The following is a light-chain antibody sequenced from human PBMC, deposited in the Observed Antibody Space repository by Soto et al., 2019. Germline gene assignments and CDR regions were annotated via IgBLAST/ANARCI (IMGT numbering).Light chain of an antibody. CDR1: QSVSSN. V-gene: IGKV3-15*01. J-gene: IGKJ4*01. CDR3: QQYYNWPLT. CDR2: GAS. Sequence: EIVMTQSPATLSVSPGERATLSCRASQSVSSNLAWYQQKPGQAHRLLIYGASTRATGIPARFSGRGSGTEFTVNIGSLQSEDVAVYYCQQYYNWPLTFGGGTKVEIK.